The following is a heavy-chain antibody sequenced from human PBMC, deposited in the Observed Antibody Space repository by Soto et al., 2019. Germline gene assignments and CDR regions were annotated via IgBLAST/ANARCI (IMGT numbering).Heavy chain of an antibody. D-gene: IGHD2-15*01. CDR1: GGSISRSYYS. Sequence: QLQLQESGPGLVKPSDTLSLTCTVSGGSISRSYYSWAWIRQPPGNGTEWVVIIYYNGNTYHTPSLRSRVSKSVEMSKIPFSLTLTSVTAADTVVYNCARQWCRGGRCSAFYMWGQGTMVTVSS. V-gene: IGHV4-39*01. CDR3: ARQWCRGGRCSAFYM. J-gene: IGHJ3*02. CDR2: IYYNGNT.